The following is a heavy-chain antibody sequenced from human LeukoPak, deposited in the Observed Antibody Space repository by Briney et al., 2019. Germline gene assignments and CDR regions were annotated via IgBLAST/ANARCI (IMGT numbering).Heavy chain of an antibody. CDR3: ARSFVDGYCSGGSCCLPGN. D-gene: IGHD2-15*01. V-gene: IGHV4-38-2*01. Sequence: SETLSLTCAVSGYSISSGYYWGWIRQPPGKGLEWIGSIYHSGSTYYNPSLKSRVTISVDTSKNQFSLKLSSVTAADTAVYYCARSFVDGYCSGGSCCLPGNWGQGTLVTVSS. CDR1: GYSISSGYY. J-gene: IGHJ4*02. CDR2: IYHSGST.